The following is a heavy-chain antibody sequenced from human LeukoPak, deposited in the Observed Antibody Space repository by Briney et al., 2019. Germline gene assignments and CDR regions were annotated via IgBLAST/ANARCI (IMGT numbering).Heavy chain of an antibody. Sequence: GSLRLSCAASGFTFSHYWMQWVRQAPGKGLVWVSRINSDGSSTTYADSVKGRFTISRDNAKNTLYLQMNSLRAEDTAEYYCARVWGSDAFDIWGQGTMVTVSS. CDR3: ARVWGSDAFDI. J-gene: IGHJ3*02. CDR2: INSDGSST. CDR1: GFTFSHYW. V-gene: IGHV3-74*01. D-gene: IGHD3-16*01.